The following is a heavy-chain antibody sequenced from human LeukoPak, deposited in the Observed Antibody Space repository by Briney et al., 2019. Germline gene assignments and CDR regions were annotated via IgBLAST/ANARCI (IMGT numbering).Heavy chain of an antibody. CDR2: IYYSGST. V-gene: IGHV4-59*01. CDR1: GDSLSHYY. Sequence: SETLSLTCTDSGDSLSHYYWSWIRQPPAKGLEWIGYIYYSGSTKYNPSLKTRVTISLDTSRNQFSLKLSYVTAADTAIYYCARDNGPFYGSGSWYWFDPWGQGSLVTVSS. D-gene: IGHD3-10*01. CDR3: ARDNGPFYGSGSWYWFDP. J-gene: IGHJ5*02.